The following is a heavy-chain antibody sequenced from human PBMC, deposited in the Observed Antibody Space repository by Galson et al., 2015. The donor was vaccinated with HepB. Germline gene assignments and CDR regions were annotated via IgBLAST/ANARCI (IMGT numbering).Heavy chain of an antibody. D-gene: IGHD2-2*01. CDR2: ISAYNGNT. Sequence: SVKVSCKASGYTFTSYDINWVRQAPGQGLEWMGWISAYNGNTNYAQKLQGRVTMTTDTSTSTAYMELRSLRSDDTAVYYCARDDVVPAARYYYYGMDVWGQGTTVTVSS. CDR3: ARDDVVPAARYYYYGMDV. J-gene: IGHJ6*02. V-gene: IGHV1-18*01. CDR1: GYTFTSYD.